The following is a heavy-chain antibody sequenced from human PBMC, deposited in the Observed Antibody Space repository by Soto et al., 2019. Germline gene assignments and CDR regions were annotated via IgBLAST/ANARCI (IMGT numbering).Heavy chain of an antibody. J-gene: IGHJ1*01. CDR1: GYTFTSYG. CDR2: VNPSGGSS. Sequence: ASVKVSCKASGYTFTSYGISWVGQAPGQGLEWMGVVNPSGGSSHYAQSFEGRVTLTRDTSTSTFYMELSSLRSEDTAVYYCAREENCRGGTCYSEYFHHWGQGTLVTVSS. D-gene: IGHD2-15*01. V-gene: IGHV1-46*01. CDR3: AREENCRGGTCYSEYFHH.